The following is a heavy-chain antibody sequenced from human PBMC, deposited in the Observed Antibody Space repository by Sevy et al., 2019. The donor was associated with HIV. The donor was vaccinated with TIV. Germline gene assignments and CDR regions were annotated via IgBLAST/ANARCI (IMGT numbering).Heavy chain of an antibody. CDR1: EFSFSSYS. CDR2: ISSSSSTM. J-gene: IGHJ4*02. V-gene: IGHV3-48*01. D-gene: IGHD5-18*01. CDR3: ARTKSNTAMVSSEY. Sequence: GGSLRLSCAASEFSFSSYSMNWVRQAPGQGLEWVSYISSSSSTMYYADSVKGRFTISRDNAKNSLYLQMNTLRAEDTVVYYCARTKSNTAMVSSEYRGQGTLVNVSS.